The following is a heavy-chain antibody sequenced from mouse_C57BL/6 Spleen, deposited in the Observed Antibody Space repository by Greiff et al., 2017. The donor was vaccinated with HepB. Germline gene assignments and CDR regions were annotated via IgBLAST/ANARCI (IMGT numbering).Heavy chain of an antibody. CDR1: GYTFTSYG. Sequence: VQRVESGAELARPGASVKLSCKASGYTFTSYGISWVKQRTGQGLEWIGEIYPRSGNTYYNEKFKGKATLTADKSSSTAYMELRSLTSEDSAVYFCAREGTRGQYFDVWGTGTTVTVSS. J-gene: IGHJ1*03. D-gene: IGHD3-3*01. CDR3: AREGTRGQYFDV. CDR2: IYPRSGNT. V-gene: IGHV1-81*01.